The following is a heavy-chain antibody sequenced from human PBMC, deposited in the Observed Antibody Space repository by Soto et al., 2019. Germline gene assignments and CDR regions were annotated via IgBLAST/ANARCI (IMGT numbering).Heavy chain of an antibody. CDR2: IYYIGST. CDR1: GGSISSSSYS. D-gene: IGHD3-22*01. V-gene: IGHV4-39*01. Sequence: SETLSLTRTVSGGSISSSSYSWGWIRQPPGKGLDWIGSIYYIGSTYYNPSLKSRVTISGYTSKNQFSLKRSSVTAADTAVYYCARQDYYDSSGYYYGWYFDLSGRGTLVTVSS. CDR3: ARQDYYDSSGYYYGWYFDL. J-gene: IGHJ2*01.